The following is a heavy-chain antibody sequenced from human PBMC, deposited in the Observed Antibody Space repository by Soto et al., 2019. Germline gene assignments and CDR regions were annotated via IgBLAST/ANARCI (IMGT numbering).Heavy chain of an antibody. Sequence: QVQLVESGGGVVQPGRSLRLSCAASGFTFSSYGMHWVRQAPGKGLEWVAVISYDGSNKYYADSVKGRFTISRDNSKNTLYVPRDSLGGEDTAVYFCANSQGFGGGYYYYYYMDVWGKGTTVTVSS. D-gene: IGHD3-10*01. CDR1: GFTFSSYG. J-gene: IGHJ6*03. CDR2: ISYDGSNK. V-gene: IGHV3-30*18. CDR3: ANSQGFGGGYYYYYYMDV.